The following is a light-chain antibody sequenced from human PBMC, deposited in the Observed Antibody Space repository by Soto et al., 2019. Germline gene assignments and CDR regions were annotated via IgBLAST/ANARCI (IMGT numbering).Light chain of an antibody. CDR2: DVI. V-gene: IGLV2-11*01. J-gene: IGLJ2*01. CDR3: CSYAGNFYVV. CDR1: SSDVGAYNY. Sequence: QSALTQPRSVSGSPGQSVTISCTGTSSDVGAYNYVSWYQQHPGKAPKLMIYDVIKRPSGVPDRFSGSKSGDTASLTISGLQAEDEADYFCCSYAGNFYVVFGGGTKLTVL.